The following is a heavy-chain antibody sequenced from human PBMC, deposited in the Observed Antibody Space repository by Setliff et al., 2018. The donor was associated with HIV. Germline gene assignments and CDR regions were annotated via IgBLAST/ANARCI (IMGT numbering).Heavy chain of an antibody. Sequence: GESLKISCKGSRYSFTNYWVGWVRQMPAKGLEWMGIIWPDDSDTIYSPSFQGQVTMSADKSISTAYLQWNSLKAPDTAMYYCARGLGVGATGWFDPWGQGTLVTVSS. CDR2: IWPDDSDT. CDR1: RYSFTNYW. D-gene: IGHD1-26*01. J-gene: IGHJ5*02. CDR3: ARGLGVGATGWFDP. V-gene: IGHV5-51*01.